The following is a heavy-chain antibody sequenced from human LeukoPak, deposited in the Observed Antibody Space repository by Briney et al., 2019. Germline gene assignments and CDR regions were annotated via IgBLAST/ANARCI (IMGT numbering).Heavy chain of an antibody. D-gene: IGHD1-26*01. J-gene: IGHJ3*02. CDR2: ISYDGSNK. Sequence: GGSLRLSCAASGLTFSSYAMHWVRQAPGRGLEWVAVISYDGSNKYYADSVKGRFTISGDKSKNTLYLQMNSLRPEDTAFYYCARGPGPIAGAKNPFDIWGQGTMVTVSS. V-gene: IGHV3-30*01. CDR1: GLTFSSYA. CDR3: ARGPGPIAGAKNPFDI.